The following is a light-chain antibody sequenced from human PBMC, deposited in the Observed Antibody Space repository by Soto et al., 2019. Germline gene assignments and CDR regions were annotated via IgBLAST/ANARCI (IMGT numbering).Light chain of an antibody. V-gene: IGLV2-14*01. Sequence: QSALTQPASVSGSPGQSITISCTGTISDFVVYNYVSWYQQHPGKAPKLMIYGVSNRPSGVSNRFSGSKSGNTASLTISGLQDDDEAEYYLSSHNISSATQVFGNGTKVTVL. CDR2: GVS. CDR1: ISDFVVYNY. CDR3: SSHNISSATQV. J-gene: IGLJ1*01.